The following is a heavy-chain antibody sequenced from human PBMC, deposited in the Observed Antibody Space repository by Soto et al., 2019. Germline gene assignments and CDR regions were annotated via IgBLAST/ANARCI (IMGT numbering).Heavy chain of an antibody. CDR1: GGSISSGGYY. Sequence: QVQLQESGPGLVKPSQTLSLTCTVSGGSISSGGYYWSWIRQHPGKGLEWIGYIYYSGSTYYNPSLKSRVTISVDTSKNQFSLKLSSVTAADTAVYYCARDTLNCSRTSCHRDYFDYWGQGTLVTVSS. V-gene: IGHV4-31*03. CDR2: IYYSGST. CDR3: ARDTLNCSRTSCHRDYFDY. J-gene: IGHJ4*02. D-gene: IGHD2-2*01.